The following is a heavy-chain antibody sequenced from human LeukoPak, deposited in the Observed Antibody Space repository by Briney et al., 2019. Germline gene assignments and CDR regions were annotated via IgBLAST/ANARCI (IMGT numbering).Heavy chain of an antibody. J-gene: IGHJ4*02. D-gene: IGHD6-13*01. Sequence: GGSLRLSCAASGFTFNTYTMNWVRQAPGKGLEWVSYISGSSGIIDYADSVRGRFTISRDNARNSLYLQMNSLRAEDTAVYYCAKAGSNPRGQQPRPAYYFDYWGQGTLVTVSS. CDR3: AKAGSNPRGQQPRPAYYFDY. CDR1: GFTFNTYT. V-gene: IGHV3-48*01. CDR2: ISGSSGII.